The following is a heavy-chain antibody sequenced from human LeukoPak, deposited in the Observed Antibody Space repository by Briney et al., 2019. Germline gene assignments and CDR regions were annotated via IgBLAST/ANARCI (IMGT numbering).Heavy chain of an antibody. D-gene: IGHD2-15*01. CDR3: TTTRTRYCSGGSCYVFDY. CDR1: GFTFSNAW. Sequence: GGSLRLSCAASGFTFSNAWMSWVRQAPGKGLEWVGRIKSKTDGGTTDYAAPVKGRFTISRDDSKNTLYLQMNSLKTEDTAVYYCTTTRTRYCSGGSCYVFDYWGQGTLVAVSS. CDR2: IKSKTDGGTT. J-gene: IGHJ4*02. V-gene: IGHV3-15*01.